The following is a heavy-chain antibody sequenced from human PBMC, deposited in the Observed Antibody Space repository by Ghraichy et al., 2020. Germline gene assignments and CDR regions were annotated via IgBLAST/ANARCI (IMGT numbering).Heavy chain of an antibody. CDR1: EFTFSNYG. V-gene: IGHV3-23*01. CDR2: ISGSGGST. CDR3: TRLKAVGDWFGEV. Sequence: GGSLRLSCEASEFTFSNYGMSWVRQVPGKGLEWVSCISGSGGSTFYADSVKGRFTTSRDNSKNTLYLQLSSLRAEDTAVYYCTRLKAVGDWFGEVWGQGTLVSVSS. J-gene: IGHJ4*02. D-gene: IGHD3-10*01.